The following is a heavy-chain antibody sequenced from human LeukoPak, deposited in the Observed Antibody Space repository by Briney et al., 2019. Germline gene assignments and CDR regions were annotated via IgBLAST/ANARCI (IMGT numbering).Heavy chain of an antibody. Sequence: GASVKVSRKASGFTFAGYYMHWVRQAPQRALEWIGIINPRGDSTSYAQNFQGRVSMTKDTSSSTLFMELRSLSSEGTAVYYCAREFSSSCLDFWGRGPLVRVSS. CDR3: AREFSSSCLDF. D-gene: IGHD2-2*01. CDR1: GFTFAGYY. CDR2: INPRGDST. J-gene: IGHJ4*02. V-gene: IGHV1-46*01.